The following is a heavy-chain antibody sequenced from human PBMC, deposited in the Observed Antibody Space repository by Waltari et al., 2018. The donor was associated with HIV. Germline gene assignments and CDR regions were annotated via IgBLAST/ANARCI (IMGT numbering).Heavy chain of an antibody. D-gene: IGHD2-15*01. CDR3: ARQVGYCSGGSCYPDY. Sequence: EVQLVQSGAEVKKPGESLKISCKGSGYSFTSYWIGWVRQMPGKGLEWRGIIYSGDSDTRYSPSFQGQVTISADKSISTAYLQWSGLKASDTAMYYCARQVGYCSGGSCYPDYWGQGTLVTVSS. CDR2: IYSGDSDT. V-gene: IGHV5-51*01. CDR1: GYSFTSYW. J-gene: IGHJ4*02.